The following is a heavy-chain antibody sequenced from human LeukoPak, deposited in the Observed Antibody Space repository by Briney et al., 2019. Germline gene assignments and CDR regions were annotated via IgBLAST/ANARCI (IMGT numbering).Heavy chain of an antibody. Sequence: GGSLRLSCAASGFTFSSYDMHWVRQATGKGLEWVSAIGTAGDTYYPGSVKGRFTISRDNAKNSLFLHMNSLRAEDTAVYYCARELAYDILTGYYKNAFDIWGQGTMVTVSS. J-gene: IGHJ3*02. CDR1: GFTFSSYD. CDR3: ARELAYDILTGYYKNAFDI. V-gene: IGHV3-13*01. CDR2: IGTAGDT. D-gene: IGHD3-9*01.